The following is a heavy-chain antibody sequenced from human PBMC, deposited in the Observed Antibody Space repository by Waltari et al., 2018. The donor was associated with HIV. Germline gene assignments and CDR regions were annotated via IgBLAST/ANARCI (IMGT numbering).Heavy chain of an antibody. CDR3: HRRGKLFRGVVDLDV. Sequence: EVQLVQSGGDLVQPGGSLKVSCAASGFSFGGSALPWGGQSSGKGLEWIGRIRTKADRFATAYVASVKGRFIMSRDDSESKSYLQMSSLKIEDTAVYYCHRRGKLFRGVVDLDVWGQGTTVIVSS. J-gene: IGHJ6*02. CDR2: IRTKADRFAT. CDR1: GFSFGGSA. D-gene: IGHD3-10*01. V-gene: IGHV3-73*01.